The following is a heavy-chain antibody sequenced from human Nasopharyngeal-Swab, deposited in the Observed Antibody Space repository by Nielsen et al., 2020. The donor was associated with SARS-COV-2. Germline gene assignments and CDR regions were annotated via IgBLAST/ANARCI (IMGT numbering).Heavy chain of an antibody. J-gene: IGHJ4*02. CDR1: GDSIAYSTFY. D-gene: IGHD6-13*01. V-gene: IGHV4-39*01. Sequence: GSLRPSCTASGDSIAYSTFYWGWIRQPTGKGLEWIGNIYYNGNTYQNPSLKSRLTISVDKSKNQFSLQLSSVTAADTAVYYCVRSSSWYYFDYWAQGTQVTVSS. CDR2: IYYNGNT. CDR3: VRSSSWYYFDY.